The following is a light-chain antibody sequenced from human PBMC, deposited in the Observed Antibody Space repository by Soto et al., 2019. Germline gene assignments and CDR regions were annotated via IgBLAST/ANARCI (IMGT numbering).Light chain of an antibody. CDR1: QDIGHY. Sequence: VIWMTQSPSFLSAIRGDRVTISCRMSQDIGHYLAWYRQKPGKAPELLIYDTSRLQTGAPSRFSGSGSGTYFTLTLSSLQSEDFATSYCQQYYTFPLYTFGQGTKLEI. V-gene: IGKV1D-8*01. CDR3: QQYYTFPLYT. CDR2: DTS. J-gene: IGKJ2*01.